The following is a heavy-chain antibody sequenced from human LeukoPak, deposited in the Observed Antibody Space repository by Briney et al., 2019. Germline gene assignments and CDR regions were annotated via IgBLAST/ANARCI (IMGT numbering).Heavy chain of an antibody. Sequence: GGSLRLSGAASGFTFTSYSMNWVRQAPGKGLEWVSSISSSSSYIYYADSVKGRFTISRDNAKNSLYLQMSSLRAEDTAIYYCARLYDILTGAFDYWGQGTLVTVSS. D-gene: IGHD3-9*01. CDR2: ISSSSSYI. CDR1: GFTFTSYS. V-gene: IGHV3-21*01. CDR3: ARLYDILTGAFDY. J-gene: IGHJ4*02.